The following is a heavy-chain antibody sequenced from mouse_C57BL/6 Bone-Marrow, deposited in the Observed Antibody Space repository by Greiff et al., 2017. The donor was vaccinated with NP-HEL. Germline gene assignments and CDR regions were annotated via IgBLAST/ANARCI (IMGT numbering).Heavy chain of an antibody. CDR1: GYTFTSYW. Sequence: QVQLQQSGAELVKPGASVKLSCKASGYTFTSYWMHWVKQRPGQGLEWIGMIHPNSGSTNYNEKFKSKATLTVVKSSSTAYMQLSSLTSEDSAVYYCARNGGYDWFAYWGQGTLVTVSA. J-gene: IGHJ3*01. V-gene: IGHV1-64*01. CDR2: IHPNSGST. CDR3: ARNGGYDWFAY. D-gene: IGHD2-2*01.